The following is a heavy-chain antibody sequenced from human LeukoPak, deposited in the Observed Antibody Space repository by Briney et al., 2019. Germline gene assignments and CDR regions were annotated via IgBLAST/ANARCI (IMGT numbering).Heavy chain of an antibody. CDR3: ARGTGASDY. CDR1: GFTLSSYS. J-gene: IGHJ4*02. CDR2: ISSSSSSI. Sequence: GGSLRLSCAASGFTLSSYSMTWVRQAPGKGLEWVSSISSSSSSIYYADSVKGRFTISRDNAKNSLYLQMNSLRAEDTAVYYCARGTGASDYWGQGTLVTVSS. V-gene: IGHV3-21*01. D-gene: IGHD1-26*01.